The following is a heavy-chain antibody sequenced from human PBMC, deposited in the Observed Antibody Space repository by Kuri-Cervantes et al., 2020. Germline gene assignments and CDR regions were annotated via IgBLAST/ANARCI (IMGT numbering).Heavy chain of an antibody. Sequence: GESLKISCAASGFTFSSYDMHWVRQATGKGLEWVSAIGTAGDTYYPGSVKGRFTISRDNSKNTLYLQMNSLRAEDTAVYYCARGSSSGWTQYFDYWGQGTLVTVSS. D-gene: IGHD6-19*01. J-gene: IGHJ4*02. CDR1: GFTFSSYD. CDR3: ARGSSSGWTQYFDY. V-gene: IGHV3-13*01. CDR2: IGTAGDT.